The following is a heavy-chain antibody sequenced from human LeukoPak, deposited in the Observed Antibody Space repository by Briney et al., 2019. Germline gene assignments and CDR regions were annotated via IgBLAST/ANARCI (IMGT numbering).Heavy chain of an antibody. CDR1: GFTFSKYW. J-gene: IGHJ4*02. D-gene: IGHD3-22*01. CDR3: ARDPYYYDSSGFFDY. CDR2: IKQDGSEK. Sequence: PGGSLRLSCAASGFTFSKYWMSWVRQAPGKGLEWVANIKQDGSEKYYVDSVRGRFTISRDNAKNSLYLQMNSLRAEDTAVYYCARDPYYYDSSGFFDYWGQGTLVTVSS. V-gene: IGHV3-7*01.